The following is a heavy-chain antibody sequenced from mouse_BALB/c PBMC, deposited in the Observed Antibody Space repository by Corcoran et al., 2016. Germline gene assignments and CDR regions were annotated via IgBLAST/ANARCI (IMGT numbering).Heavy chain of an antibody. J-gene: IGHJ4*01. CDR2: INTYTGEP. V-gene: IGHV9-3-1*01. CDR1: GYTFTNYG. D-gene: IGHD2-4*01. Sequence: QIQLVQSGPELKKPGETVKISCKASGYTFTNYGMNWVKQAPGKGLKWMGWINTYTGEPTYADDFKGRFAFSLETSASTAYLQINNLKNEDTATYLCARRASIRLRRYYAMDYWGQGTSVTVSS. CDR3: ARRASIRLRRYYAMDY.